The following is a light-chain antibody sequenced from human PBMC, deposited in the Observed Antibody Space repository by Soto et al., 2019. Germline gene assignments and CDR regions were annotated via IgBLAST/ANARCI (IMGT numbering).Light chain of an antibody. CDR1: QSVLDSDDGITY. J-gene: IGKJ4*01. Sequence: DFVMTQSPVSLSVTPGEPASISCRSSQSVLDSDDGITYLDWFLQKPGQSPQLLIYTVSYRASGVPDRFSGSGSGTDFTLKISRVEAEDVGVYYCMQRIRFPLTFGGGTKVDIK. CDR2: TVS. CDR3: MQRIRFPLT. V-gene: IGKV2-40*01.